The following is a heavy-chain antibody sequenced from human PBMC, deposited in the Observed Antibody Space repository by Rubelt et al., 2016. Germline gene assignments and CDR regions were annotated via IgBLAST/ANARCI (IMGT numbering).Heavy chain of an antibody. CDR1: GYTFTGYY. J-gene: IGHJ4*02. Sequence: QVQLVQSGAEVKKPGASVKVSCKASGYTFTGYYMHWVRQAPGQGLEWMGWINPNSGGTNYAQKFQGRVTMSGDTFISTAFMGLSRRGSDDTAVYYCATGGVFGVVRYWGQGTLVTVSS. CDR2: INPNSGGT. CDR3: ATGGVFGVVRY. D-gene: IGHD3-3*01. V-gene: IGHV1-2*02.